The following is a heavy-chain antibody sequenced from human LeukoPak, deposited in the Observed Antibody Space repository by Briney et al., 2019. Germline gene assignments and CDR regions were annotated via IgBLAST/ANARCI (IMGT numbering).Heavy chain of an antibody. J-gene: IGHJ4*02. Sequence: KPSETLSLTCTVSGGSISSYYWSWIRQPPGKGLEWIGYIYYSGSTNYNPSLKSRVTISVDTSKNQFSLKLSSVTAADTAVYYCASSYYDSSGYPIFDYWGQGTLVTVSS. CDR1: GGSISSYY. V-gene: IGHV4-59*01. D-gene: IGHD3-22*01. CDR3: ASSYYDSSGYPIFDY. CDR2: IYYSGST.